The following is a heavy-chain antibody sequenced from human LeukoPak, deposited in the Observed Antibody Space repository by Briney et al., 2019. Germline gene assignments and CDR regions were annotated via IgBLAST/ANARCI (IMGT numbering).Heavy chain of an antibody. CDR2: MYYSGST. Sequence: PSETLSLTCTVSGGSISSGDYYWSWIRQPPGKGLEWIAYMYYSGSTYYNPSLKSRVTMSADTSKNQLSLKLSSVTAADTAVYYCARQRTYYYDSSGYYGAFDIWGQGTMVTVSS. CDR1: GGSISSGDYY. J-gene: IGHJ3*02. CDR3: ARQRTYYYDSSGYYGAFDI. D-gene: IGHD3-22*01. V-gene: IGHV4-30-4*01.